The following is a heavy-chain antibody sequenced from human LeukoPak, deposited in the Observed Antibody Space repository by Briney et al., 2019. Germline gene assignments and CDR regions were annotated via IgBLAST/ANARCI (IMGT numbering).Heavy chain of an antibody. CDR2: IMPILGIA. J-gene: IGHJ4*02. CDR1: GGTFSSYA. V-gene: IGHV1-69*04. Sequence: SVKVSCKASGGTFSSYAISWVRQAPGQGLEGMGGIMPILGIANYAQKFQGRVTITADKSTSTAYMELSSLRSEDTAVYYCARDRGYDSSGYSPTGPLFDYWGQGTLVTVSS. CDR3: ARDRGYDSSGYSPTGPLFDY. D-gene: IGHD3-22*01.